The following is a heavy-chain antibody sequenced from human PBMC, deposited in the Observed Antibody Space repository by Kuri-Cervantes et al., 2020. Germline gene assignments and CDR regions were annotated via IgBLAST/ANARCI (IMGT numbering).Heavy chain of an antibody. J-gene: IGHJ4*02. CDR2: NYYSGST. Sequence: ESLVLSCTVSCGSISCYYWSWIRHPPGEGLELIGYNYYSGSTNYHPSLKSRVTTSVDTSKNQFSLKLSSVTAADTAVYSCVGAPTEYSGDSWGQGTLVTVSS. CDR1: CGSISCYY. V-gene: IGHV4-59*12. CDR3: VGAPTEYSGDS. D-gene: IGHD2-15*01.